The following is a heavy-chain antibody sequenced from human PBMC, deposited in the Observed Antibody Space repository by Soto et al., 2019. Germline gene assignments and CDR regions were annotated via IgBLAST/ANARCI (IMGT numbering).Heavy chain of an antibody. CDR1: GYTFTSYY. D-gene: IGHD3-10*01. V-gene: IGHV1-46*03. CDR2: INPSGGST. J-gene: IGHJ6*03. Sequence: QVQLVQSGAEVKKPGASVKVSCKASGYTFTSYYMHWVRQAPGQGLEWMGIINPSGGSTSYAQKFQGRVTMTRDTSTSTVYMELSSLRSEDTAVYYCARDFRQDRLGYYYMDVWGKGTTVTVSS. CDR3: ARDFRQDRLGYYYMDV.